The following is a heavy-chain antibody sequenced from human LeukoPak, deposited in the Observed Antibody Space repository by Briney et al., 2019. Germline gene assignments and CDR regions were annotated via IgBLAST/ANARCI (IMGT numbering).Heavy chain of an antibody. CDR3: TRLTDIVVVPTTS. V-gene: IGHV3-73*01. D-gene: IGHD2-2*01. CDR1: GFTLSDSA. J-gene: IGHJ5*02. Sequence: PGGSLRLSCAASGFTLSDSAIHWVRQASGKGLEWVGRIRSKGNNYASVYAASVKGRFTISRDDSKNTAYLQMHTLQTDDTAVYYCTRLTDIVVVPTTSWGQGTLVTVSS. CDR2: IRSKGNNYAS.